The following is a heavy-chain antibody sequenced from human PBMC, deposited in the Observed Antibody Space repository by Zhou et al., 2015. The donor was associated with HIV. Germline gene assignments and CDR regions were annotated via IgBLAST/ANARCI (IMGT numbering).Heavy chain of an antibody. Sequence: QVQLVQSGAEVKKPGSSVKVSCKASGGTFSSYAISWVRQAPGQGLEWMGGIIPIFGTANYAQKFQGRVTITADESTSTAYMELSSLRSEDTAVYYCARARYCSGGSCYQAKTPYNWFDPWGQGTLVTVSS. CDR2: IIPIFGTA. V-gene: IGHV1-69*01. J-gene: IGHJ5*02. CDR3: ARARYCSGGSCYQAKTPYNWFDP. D-gene: IGHD2-15*01. CDR1: GGTFSSYA.